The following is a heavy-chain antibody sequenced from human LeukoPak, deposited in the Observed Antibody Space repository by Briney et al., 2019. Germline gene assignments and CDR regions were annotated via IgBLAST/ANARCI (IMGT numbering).Heavy chain of an antibody. CDR2: INPNSGGT. Sequence: GASVKVSCKASGYTFTRYGISWVRQAPGQGLEWMGWINPNSGGTNYAQKFQGRVTMTRDTSISTAYMELSRLRSDDTAVYYCARDSSWFDPWGQGTLVTVSS. J-gene: IGHJ5*02. CDR3: ARDSSWFDP. V-gene: IGHV1-2*02. CDR1: GYTFTRYG.